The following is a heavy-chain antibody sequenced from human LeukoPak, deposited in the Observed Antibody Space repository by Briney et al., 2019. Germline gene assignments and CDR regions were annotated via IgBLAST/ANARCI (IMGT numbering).Heavy chain of an antibody. V-gene: IGHV3-33*01. CDR3: ASQWLADAFDI. D-gene: IGHD6-19*01. J-gene: IGHJ3*02. CDR1: GFTFSSYG. Sequence: GGSLRLSCAASGFTFSSYGMHWVRQAPGKGLEWVAVIWYDGSNKYYADSVKGRFTISRDNSKNTLYLQMNSLRAEDTAVYYCASQWLADAFDIWGQGTMVTVSS. CDR2: IWYDGSNK.